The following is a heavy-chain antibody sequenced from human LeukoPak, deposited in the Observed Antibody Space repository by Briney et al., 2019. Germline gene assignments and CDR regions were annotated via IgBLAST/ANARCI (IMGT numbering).Heavy chain of an antibody. Sequence: ASVKVSCKASGYTFTGYAISWVRQAPGQGLEWMGWVSAYNGVTNYAQNFQDRVTMTTDTPTTTAYMELRSLRSDDTAVYYCARDPVGYCSSTSCYSWGQGTLVTVSS. CDR2: VSAYNGVT. CDR3: ARDPVGYCSSTSCYS. D-gene: IGHD2-2*01. V-gene: IGHV1-18*01. CDR1: GYTFTGYA. J-gene: IGHJ4*02.